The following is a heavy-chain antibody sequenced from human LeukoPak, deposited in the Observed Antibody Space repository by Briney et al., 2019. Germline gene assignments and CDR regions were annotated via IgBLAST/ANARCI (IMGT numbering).Heavy chain of an antibody. D-gene: IGHD3-16*01. Sequence: SETLSLTCTVSGCSISSSSYYWGWLRQPPGRGLEWIGSIYYSGSTYYNPCLKSRVTISVDTSKNQFSLKLSSVTAADTAVYYCARRPYGVNWFDPWGQGTLVTVSS. CDR1: GCSISSSSYY. CDR3: ARRPYGVNWFDP. CDR2: IYYSGST. V-gene: IGHV4-39*01. J-gene: IGHJ5*02.